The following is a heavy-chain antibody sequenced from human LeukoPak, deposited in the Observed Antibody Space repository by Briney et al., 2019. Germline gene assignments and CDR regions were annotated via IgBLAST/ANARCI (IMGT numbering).Heavy chain of an antibody. V-gene: IGHV4-39*07. CDR1: GGSISSSSYY. Sequence: SETLSLTYTVSGGSISSSSYYWGWIRQPPGKGLEWIGSIYYSGSTYYNPSLKSRVTISVDTSKNQFSLKLSSVTAADTAVYYCARDVGAAANNPRFDYWGQGTLVTVSS. D-gene: IGHD6-13*01. CDR2: IYYSGST. J-gene: IGHJ4*02. CDR3: ARDVGAAANNPRFDY.